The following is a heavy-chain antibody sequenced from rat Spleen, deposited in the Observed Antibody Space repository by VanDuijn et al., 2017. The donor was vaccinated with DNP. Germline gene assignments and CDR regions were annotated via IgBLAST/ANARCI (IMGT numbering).Heavy chain of an antibody. CDR3: ATSSYYGYDYGFGY. CDR1: GFTFNKYG. J-gene: IGHJ3*01. Sequence: EVQLVESGGGLVQPGRSLKLSCVASGFTFNKYGMAWVRQAPTQGLEWVASISTIGDNSYYRDSVKGRFTISRDNAKNTQYLQMDSLRSEDTATYYCATSSYYGYDYGFGYWGQGTLVTVSS. CDR2: ISTIGDNS. D-gene: IGHD1-7*01. V-gene: IGHV5S13*01.